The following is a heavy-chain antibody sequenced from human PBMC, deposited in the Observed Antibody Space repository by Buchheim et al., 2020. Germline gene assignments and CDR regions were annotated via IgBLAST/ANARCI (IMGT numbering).Heavy chain of an antibody. D-gene: IGHD1-26*01. J-gene: IGHJ4*02. CDR1: GFTFSSYA. Sequence: QVQLVESGGGVVQPGRSLRLSCAASGFTFSSYAMHWVRQAPGKGLEWVAVISYDGSNKYYADSVKGRFTISRDNSKNTLYLQMNSLRAEDTAVYYCAREGGATTQFDYWGQGTL. CDR2: ISYDGSNK. V-gene: IGHV3-30-3*01. CDR3: AREGGATTQFDY.